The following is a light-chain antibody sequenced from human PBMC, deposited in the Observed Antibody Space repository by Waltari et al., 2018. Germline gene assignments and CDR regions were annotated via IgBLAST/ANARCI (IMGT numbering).Light chain of an antibody. CDR3: CSYAGSYTRV. CDR2: DVS. J-gene: IGLJ3*02. V-gene: IGLV2-11*01. Sequence: QSALTQPRSVSGSPGQSVTISCTGTSSHVGGDNYVSCYQQHPGKAPKLMIYDVSKRPSGVPDRFSGSKSGNTASLTISGLQAEDEADYYCCSYAGSYTRVFGGGTKLTVL. CDR1: SSHVGGDNY.